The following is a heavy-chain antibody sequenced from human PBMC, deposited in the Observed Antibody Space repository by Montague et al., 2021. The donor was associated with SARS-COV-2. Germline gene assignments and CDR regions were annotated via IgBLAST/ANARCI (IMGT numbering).Heavy chain of an antibody. CDR1: GDSISSGDYY. Sequence: TLSLTCTVSGDSISSGDYYWSWIRQPPGKGLEWIGYIYYSGSTYYNPSLKSRVTISVDTSKNQFSLKLSSVTAADTAVYYCARQIPLRTHIVVVTALLGGAFDLWGQGTMVTVSS. J-gene: IGHJ3*01. CDR3: ARQIPLRTHIVVVTALLGGAFDL. CDR2: IYYSGST. D-gene: IGHD2-21*02. V-gene: IGHV4-30-4*08.